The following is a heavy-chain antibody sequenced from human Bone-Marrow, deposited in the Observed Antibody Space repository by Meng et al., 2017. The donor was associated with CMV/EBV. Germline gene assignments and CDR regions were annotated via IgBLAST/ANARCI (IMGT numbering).Heavy chain of an antibody. CDR2: TYSDGTT. CDR3: AKDMALHDAFDI. D-gene: IGHD3-10*01. Sequence: GESLKISCAVSGVSVSTNHFNWVRQASGKGLEWVSITYSDGTTQYADSVKGRFTVSRDNSKNSLYLQMNSLRTEDTALYYCAKDMALHDAFDIWGQGTMVTVSS. J-gene: IGHJ3*02. V-gene: IGHV3-53*05. CDR1: GVSVSTNH.